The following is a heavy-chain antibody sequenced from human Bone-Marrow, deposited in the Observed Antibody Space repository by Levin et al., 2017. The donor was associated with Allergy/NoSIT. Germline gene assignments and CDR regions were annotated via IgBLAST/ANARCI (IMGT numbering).Heavy chain of an antibody. V-gene: IGHV1-2*06. Sequence: ASVKVSCKASGYTFTGYYMHWVRQAPGQGLEWMGRINPNSGGTNYAQKFQGRVTMTRDTSISTAYMELSRLRSDDTAVYYCARGLRFLEWLLFDYWGQGTLVTVSS. CDR1: GYTFTGYY. J-gene: IGHJ4*02. CDR2: INPNSGGT. CDR3: ARGLRFLEWLLFDY. D-gene: IGHD3-3*01.